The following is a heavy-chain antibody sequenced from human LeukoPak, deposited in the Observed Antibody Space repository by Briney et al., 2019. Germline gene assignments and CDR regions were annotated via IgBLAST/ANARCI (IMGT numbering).Heavy chain of an antibody. CDR3: ARAGRSGSYDY. CDR2: IYHSGST. Sequence: PSETLSPTCTVSGSSISSGGYYWSWIRQPPGKGLEWIGYIYHSGSTYYNPSLKSRVTISVDRSKNQFSLKLSSVTAADTAVYYCARAGRSGSYDYWGQGTLVTVSS. V-gene: IGHV4-30-2*01. CDR1: GSSISSGGYY. D-gene: IGHD1-26*01. J-gene: IGHJ4*02.